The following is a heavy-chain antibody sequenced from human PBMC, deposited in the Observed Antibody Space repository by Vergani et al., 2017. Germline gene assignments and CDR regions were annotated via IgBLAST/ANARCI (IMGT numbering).Heavy chain of an antibody. V-gene: IGHV4-59*01. CDR1: GGSISSYY. Sequence: QVQLQESGPGPVKPSETLSLTCTVSGGSISSYYWTWIRQPPGKGLEWIGNIYYTGSTNYNPSLQSRVTMSVDTSNNQFSLRLSSVTAADTAVYYCARGWVSGWYGELGYWGQGTLVTVSS. CDR3: ARGWVSGWYGELGY. D-gene: IGHD6-19*01. CDR2: IYYTGST. J-gene: IGHJ4*02.